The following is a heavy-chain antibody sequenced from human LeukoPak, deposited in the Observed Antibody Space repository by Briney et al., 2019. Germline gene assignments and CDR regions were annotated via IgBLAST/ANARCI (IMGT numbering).Heavy chain of an antibody. CDR1: GYTFTSYD. CDR3: ARDLGSSGWYQNWFDP. D-gene: IGHD6-19*01. CDR2: MNPNSGNT. Sequence: ASVKVSCKASGYTFTSYDINWVRQATGQGLEWMGWMNPNSGNTNYAQKLQGRVTMTTDTSTSTAYMELRSLRSDDTAVYYCARDLGSSGWYQNWFDPWGQGTLVTVSS. J-gene: IGHJ5*02. V-gene: IGHV1-18*01.